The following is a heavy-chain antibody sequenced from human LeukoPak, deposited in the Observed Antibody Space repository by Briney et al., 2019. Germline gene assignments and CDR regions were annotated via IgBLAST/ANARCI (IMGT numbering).Heavy chain of an antibody. D-gene: IGHD2/OR15-2a*01. Sequence: ASVKVSCKASGGTFSSYAISWVRQAPGQRLEWMGWINAGNGNTKYSQKFQGRVTITRDTSASTAYMELSSLRSEDTAVYYCARVKGNLHYYGMDVWGQGTTVTVSS. CDR3: ARVKGNLHYYGMDV. J-gene: IGHJ6*02. V-gene: IGHV1-3*01. CDR1: GGTFSSYA. CDR2: INAGNGNT.